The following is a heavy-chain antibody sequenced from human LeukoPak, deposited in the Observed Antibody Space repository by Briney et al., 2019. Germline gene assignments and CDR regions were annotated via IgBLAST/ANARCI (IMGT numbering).Heavy chain of an antibody. CDR2: MYSGGTT. Sequence: PSETLSLTCTVSGGSISSGGYYWSWVRQAPGKGLEWVSVMYSGGTTYHADSVKGRFTISRDNSKNTLYLQMNSLRAEDTAVYYCARDPGLERRAYDYWGQGTLVTVSS. J-gene: IGHJ4*02. D-gene: IGHD1-1*01. V-gene: IGHV3-53*01. CDR3: ARDPGLERRAYDY. CDR1: GGSISSGGYY.